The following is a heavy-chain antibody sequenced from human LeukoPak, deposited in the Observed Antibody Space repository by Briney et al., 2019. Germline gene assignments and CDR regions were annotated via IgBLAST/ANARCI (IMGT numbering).Heavy chain of an antibody. V-gene: IGHV3-48*03. J-gene: IGHJ3*02. Sequence: PGGSLRLSCEASGLTFSIFEMNWVRLAPGKGLEWVPFISSSGNIKLYADSVRGRFTISRDNAKNSLYLHMSSLRAEDTAVYYCAKGGSPGYNYNAFDMWGQGTVVAVS. CDR1: GLTFSIFE. D-gene: IGHD3-9*01. CDR2: ISSSGNIK. CDR3: AKGGSPGYNYNAFDM.